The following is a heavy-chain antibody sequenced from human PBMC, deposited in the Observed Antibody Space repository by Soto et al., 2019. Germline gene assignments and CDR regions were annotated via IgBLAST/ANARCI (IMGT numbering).Heavy chain of an antibody. V-gene: IGHV1-69*02. D-gene: IGHD6-13*01. CDR3: ARGGLAAAGTMDV. J-gene: IGHJ6*04. Sequence: PVKVSCKASGCTFSSYTISWVRQAPGQGLKWMGRIIPILGIANYAQKFQGRVTITADKSTSTAYMELSSLRSEDTAVYYCARGGLAAAGTMDVWGKGTTVTVSS. CDR2: IIPILGIA. CDR1: GCTFSSYT.